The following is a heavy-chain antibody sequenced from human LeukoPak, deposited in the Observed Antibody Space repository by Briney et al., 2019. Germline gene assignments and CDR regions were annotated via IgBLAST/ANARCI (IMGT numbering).Heavy chain of an antibody. J-gene: IGHJ4*02. CDR3: VRGNFNGGIGH. V-gene: IGHV3-74*01. CDR1: GFTFRSYW. D-gene: IGHD2-21*01. CDR2: ISTDGSST. Sequence: SGGSLRLSCAASGFTFRSYWMHWVRQAPGKGLVWVSRISTDGSSTKYADFVEGRFTISRDNAKNTLYLQMNSLRAEDTAAYYCVRGNFNGGIGHWGRGTLVTVSP.